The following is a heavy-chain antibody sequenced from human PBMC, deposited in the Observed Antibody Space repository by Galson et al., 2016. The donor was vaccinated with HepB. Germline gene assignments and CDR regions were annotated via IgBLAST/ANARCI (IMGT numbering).Heavy chain of an antibody. V-gene: IGHV5-10-1*01. CDR3: ARLPNNYYDSSGYLSDAFDI. CDR1: GYSFTSYW. CDR2: IDPSDSYT. D-gene: IGHD3-22*01. Sequence: QSGAEVKKPGESLRISCKGSGYSFTSYWISWVRQMPGKGLEWMGRIDPSDSYTNYSPSFQGHVTISADKSISTAYLQWSSLKASDTAMYYCARLPNNYYDSSGYLSDAFDIWGQGTMVTVSS. J-gene: IGHJ3*02.